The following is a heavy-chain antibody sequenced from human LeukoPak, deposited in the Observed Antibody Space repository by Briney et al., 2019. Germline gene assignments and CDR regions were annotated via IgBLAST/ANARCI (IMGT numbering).Heavy chain of an antibody. CDR1: GFAFSDYS. J-gene: IGHJ4*02. V-gene: IGHV3-48*02. CDR3: ARVHRGYSYGRLDY. D-gene: IGHD5-18*01. Sequence: GGSLRLSCAASGFAFSDYSMSWVRQAPGKGLEWGSYISSSDNTIHYADSVKGRFTISRDNAKNSLYLEMNSLRDEDTAVYYCARVHRGYSYGRLDYWGQGTLVTVSS. CDR2: ISSSDNTI.